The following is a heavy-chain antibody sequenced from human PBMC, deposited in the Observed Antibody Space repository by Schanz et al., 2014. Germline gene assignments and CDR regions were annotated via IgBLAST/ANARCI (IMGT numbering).Heavy chain of an antibody. CDR3: AKVREWWPYYFDY. J-gene: IGHJ4*02. CDR2: INPDGSGK. V-gene: IGHV3-7*01. D-gene: IGHD2-15*01. CDR1: GFNFGDYY. Sequence: DVQLVESGGGLVQSGGSLRLSCAASGFNFGDYYMTWVRQAPGKGLESVAKINPDGSGKYYVVSVEGRFTISRDNAKKSLDLHMNSLTAEDTAVYYCAKVREWWPYYFDYWGQGTLVTVSS.